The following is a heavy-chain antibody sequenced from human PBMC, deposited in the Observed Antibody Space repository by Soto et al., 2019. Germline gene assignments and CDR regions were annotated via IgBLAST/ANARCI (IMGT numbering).Heavy chain of an antibody. V-gene: IGHV3-23*01. D-gene: IGHD3-16*01. CDR3: AKLPFVLGFGFDY. CDR2: LSGSGENT. Sequence: EVHLLDSGGGLVQPGGSLRLSCAAPGLTLSNYVMSWVRQAPGKGLEWVSSLSGSGENTYYADSVKGRLTISSDNSKNTLFLRMDRLRAGATAVYYGAKLPFVLGFGFDYWGQGTLVTVSS. CDR1: GLTLSNYV. J-gene: IGHJ4*02.